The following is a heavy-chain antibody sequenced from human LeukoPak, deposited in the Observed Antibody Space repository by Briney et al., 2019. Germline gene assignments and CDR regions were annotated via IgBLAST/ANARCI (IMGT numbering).Heavy chain of an antibody. CDR2: INPNRGGT. J-gene: IGHJ4*02. CDR1: GYTFTGYY. Sequence: ASVKVSCKASGYTFTGYYMHWVRQAPGQGLEWMGWINPNRGGTNYAQKFQGRVTMTRDTSISTAYMELSRLRSDDTAVYYCATLRGARGYSGYDSVVGHWGQGTLVTVSS. V-gene: IGHV1-2*02. CDR3: ATLRGARGYSGYDSVVGH. D-gene: IGHD5-12*01.